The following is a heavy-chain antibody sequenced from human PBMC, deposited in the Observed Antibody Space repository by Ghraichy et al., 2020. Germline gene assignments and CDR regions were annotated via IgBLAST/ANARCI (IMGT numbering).Heavy chain of an antibody. CDR3: ARLDIEDRSGTVDI. V-gene: IGHV3-30-3*01. CDR1: GIPFSSYS. J-gene: IGHJ3*02. D-gene: IGHD6-13*01. Sequence: GGSLRLSCAASGIPFSSYSMHWVRQAPGKGLEWVAVISFDGNNKNYADSVKGRFIISRDNSKNTLHLQINSLRPEDTAIYTCARLDIEDRSGTVDIWGQGTPVTVAS. CDR2: ISFDGNNK.